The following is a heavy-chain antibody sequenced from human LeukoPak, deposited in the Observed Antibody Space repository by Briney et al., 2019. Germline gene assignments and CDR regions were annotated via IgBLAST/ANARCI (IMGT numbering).Heavy chain of an antibody. J-gene: IGHJ5*02. CDR3: ARAGYDSSGYFKFDP. V-gene: IGHV4-4*07. CDR1: GGSISSYY. Sequence: SETLSLTCTVSGGSISSYYWSWIRQPAGKGLEWIGRIYTSGSTNYNPSLKSRVTMSVDTSKNQSSLKLSSVTAADTAVYYCARAGYDSSGYFKFDPWGQGTLVTVSS. CDR2: IYTSGST. D-gene: IGHD3-22*01.